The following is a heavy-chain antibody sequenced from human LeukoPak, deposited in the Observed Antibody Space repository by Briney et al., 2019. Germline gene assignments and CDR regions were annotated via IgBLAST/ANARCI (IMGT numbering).Heavy chain of an antibody. CDR2: NSWDDDK. V-gene: IGHV2-5*02. J-gene: IGHJ5*02. CDR1: GFSLSTRGVG. D-gene: IGHD2-2*01. Sequence: SGPTLVKPTQTLTLTSTFSGFSLSTRGVGVGWIRQPPGKALEWLSLNSWDDDKRYSTALKSRLTITKDTSKNQVVLTMTNMDPVDTATYYCAHRPGYCSSTSCSRYWFDPWGRGTLVTVSS. CDR3: AHRPGYCSSTSCSRYWFDP.